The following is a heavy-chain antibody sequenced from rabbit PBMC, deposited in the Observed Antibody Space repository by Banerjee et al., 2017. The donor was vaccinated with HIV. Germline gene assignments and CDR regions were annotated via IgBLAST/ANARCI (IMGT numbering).Heavy chain of an antibody. CDR1: GFSFSGGDD. V-gene: IGHV1S40*01. D-gene: IGHD4-1*01. Sequence: QSLEESGGDLVKPGASLTLTCTASGFSFSGGDDMCWVRQAPGKGLEWIACMDTGGSDSTDYANWAKGRFPISKTSSTTVTLQMTSLTAADTASYFCARESSGWATFNLGGPGTLVTVS. CDR2: MDTGGSDST. CDR3: ARESSGWATFNL. J-gene: IGHJ4*01.